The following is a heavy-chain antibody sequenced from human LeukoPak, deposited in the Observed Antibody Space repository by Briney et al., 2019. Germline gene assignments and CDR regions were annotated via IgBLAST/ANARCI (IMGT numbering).Heavy chain of an antibody. Sequence: PGGSLRLSCAASGFTFRSYSMNWVRQAPGKGLEWVSSISSSSSYIYYADSVKGRFTISRDNAKNSLYLQMNSLRAEDTAVYYCARDVVVRGTVLDYWGQGTLVTVSS. V-gene: IGHV3-21*01. D-gene: IGHD2-21*01. CDR2: ISSSSSYI. CDR3: ARDVVVRGTVLDY. J-gene: IGHJ4*02. CDR1: GFTFRSYS.